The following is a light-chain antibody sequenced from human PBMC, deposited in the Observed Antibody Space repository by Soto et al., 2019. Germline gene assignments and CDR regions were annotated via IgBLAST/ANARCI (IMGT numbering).Light chain of an antibody. V-gene: IGKV3-11*01. J-gene: IGKJ1*01. CDR1: QSVNTY. CDR3: QQRSNWPPTWT. CDR2: DAS. Sequence: EIVLTQSPATLSLSPGEIATLSCRASQSVNTYLARYQQKPGQAPRLLIYDASKRATGIPARFSGSGSGTDFTLTITSLEPEDFGVYYCQQRSNWPPTWTFGDGTKVDIK.